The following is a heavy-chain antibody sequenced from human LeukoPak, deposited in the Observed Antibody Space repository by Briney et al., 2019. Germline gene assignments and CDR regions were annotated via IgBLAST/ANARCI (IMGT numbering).Heavy chain of an antibody. V-gene: IGHV3-53*01. J-gene: IGHJ3*01. CDR1: GFTVSSNY. D-gene: IGHD5-18*01. CDR3: VISGYNYGGHAFDV. CDR2: IYSGGST. Sequence: GGSLRLSCAASGFTVSSNYMSWVRQAPGKGLEWVSVIYSGGSTYYADSVKGRFTISRDNSKNTLYLQMNSLRAEDTALYSCVISGYNYGGHAFDVWGQGTMVTVSS.